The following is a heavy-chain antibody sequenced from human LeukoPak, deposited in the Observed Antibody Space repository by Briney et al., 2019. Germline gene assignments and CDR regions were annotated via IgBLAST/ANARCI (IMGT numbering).Heavy chain of an antibody. CDR1: GFTFSSYA. V-gene: IGHV3-30-3*01. CDR3: ARVTSGWYPPYYYGMDV. Sequence: GGSLRLSCAASGFTFSSYAMHWVRQAPGKGLEWVAVISYDGSNKYYADSVKGRFTISRDNSKNTLYLQMNSLRAEDTAVYYCARVTSGWYPPYYYGMDVWGQGTTVTVSS. D-gene: IGHD6-19*01. J-gene: IGHJ6*02. CDR2: ISYDGSNK.